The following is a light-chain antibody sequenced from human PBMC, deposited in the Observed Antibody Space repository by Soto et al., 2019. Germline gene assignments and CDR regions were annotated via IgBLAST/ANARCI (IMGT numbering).Light chain of an antibody. Sequence: QSVRTQPPSVSAAPGQKVTISCSGSSSNIGGNPVSWYQQLPGTAPKPLIYDDNKRPSGIPDRFSGSKSGTSATLGITGFQTGDEADYYCGSWDSSLSANVFGTGTKVTV. CDR1: SSNIGGNP. J-gene: IGLJ1*01. V-gene: IGLV1-51*01. CDR2: DDN. CDR3: GSWDSSLSANV.